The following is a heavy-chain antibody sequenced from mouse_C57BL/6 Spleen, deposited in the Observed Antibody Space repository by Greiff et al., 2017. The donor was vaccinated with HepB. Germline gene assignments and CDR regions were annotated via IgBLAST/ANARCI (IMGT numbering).Heavy chain of an antibody. CDR2: INPGSGGT. CDR3: ARGYYGSRYYYAMDY. CDR1: GYAFTNYL. Sequence: QVQLQQSGAELVRPGTSVKVSCKASGYAFTNYLIEWVKQRPGQGLEWIGVINPGSGGTNYNEKFKGKATLTADKSSSTAYMQLSSLTSEDSAVYFCARGYYGSRYYYAMDYWGQGTSVTVSS. J-gene: IGHJ4*01. V-gene: IGHV1-54*01. D-gene: IGHD1-1*01.